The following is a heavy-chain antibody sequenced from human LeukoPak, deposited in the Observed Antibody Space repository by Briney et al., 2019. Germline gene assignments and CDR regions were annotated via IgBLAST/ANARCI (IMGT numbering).Heavy chain of an antibody. CDR1: GGSISSSSYY. Sequence: PSQTLSLTCTVSGGSISSSSYYWGWIRQPPGKGLEWIGSIYYSGSTYYNPSLKSRVTISVDTSKNQFSLKLSSVTAADTAVYYCARPNPTYSSDIDAFDIWGQGTMVTVSS. V-gene: IGHV4-39*01. CDR3: ARPNPTYSSDIDAFDI. CDR2: IYYSGST. J-gene: IGHJ3*02. D-gene: IGHD6-25*01.